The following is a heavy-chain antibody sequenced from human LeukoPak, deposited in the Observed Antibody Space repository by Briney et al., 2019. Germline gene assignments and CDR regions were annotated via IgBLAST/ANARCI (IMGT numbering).Heavy chain of an antibody. Sequence: SSETLSLTYTVSGGSISSTGYYWGWIRQPPGKGLEWIGSIYHSGSAYYSPSLKSRVTISVDTSKNQFSLKLSSVTAADTAVYYCARPNGSGSLSAFDIWGQGTMITVSS. V-gene: IGHV4-39*07. CDR3: ARPNGSGSLSAFDI. CDR2: IYHSGSA. D-gene: IGHD3-10*01. J-gene: IGHJ3*02. CDR1: GGSISSTGYY.